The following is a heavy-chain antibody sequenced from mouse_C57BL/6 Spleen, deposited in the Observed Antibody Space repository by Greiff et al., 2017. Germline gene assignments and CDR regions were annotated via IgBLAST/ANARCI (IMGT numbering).Heavy chain of an antibody. V-gene: IGHV1-39*01. D-gene: IGHD2-5*01. CDR3: ASSNYAWFAY. J-gene: IGHJ3*01. Sequence: VKQSNGKSLEWIGVINPNYGTTSYNQKFKGKATLTVDQSSSTAYMQLNSLTSEDSAVYYCASSNYAWFAYWGQGTLVTVSA. CDR2: INPNYGTT.